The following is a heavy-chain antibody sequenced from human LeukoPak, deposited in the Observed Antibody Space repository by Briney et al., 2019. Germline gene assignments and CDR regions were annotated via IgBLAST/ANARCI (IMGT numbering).Heavy chain of an antibody. CDR3: VSPTADYPFLYYFDS. Sequence: PGGSLRLSCAASGFSFSSYSIHWVRQAPGEGLEWVAVISSDGNSKNFALSVKGRFAISRDNSKNTLFLQMNNLRSEDTALYYCVSPTADYPFLYYFDSWGQGTLVTVSS. J-gene: IGHJ4*02. V-gene: IGHV3-30*09. CDR2: ISSDGNSK. D-gene: IGHD5-12*01. CDR1: GFSFSSYS.